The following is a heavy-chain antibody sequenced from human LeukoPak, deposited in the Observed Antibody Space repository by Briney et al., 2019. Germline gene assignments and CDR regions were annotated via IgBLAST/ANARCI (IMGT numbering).Heavy chain of an antibody. Sequence: GGSLRLSCAASGFTFNSYGMHWVRQAPGKGLQWVAVMWYDGSNKYYADSVKGRFTISRDDSKNTLYLQMNSLRAEDTAMYYCARGLPPVMKYYFDYWGQGTLVTVSS. V-gene: IGHV3-33*01. D-gene: IGHD4-11*01. CDR2: MWYDGSNK. CDR3: ARGLPPVMKYYFDY. CDR1: GFTFNSYG. J-gene: IGHJ4*02.